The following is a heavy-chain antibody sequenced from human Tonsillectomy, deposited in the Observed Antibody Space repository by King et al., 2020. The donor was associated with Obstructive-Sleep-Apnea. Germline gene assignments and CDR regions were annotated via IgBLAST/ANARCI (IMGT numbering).Heavy chain of an antibody. CDR1: GFTFDDYA. CDR3: AKDEWYSGWSGLDY. CDR2: ISWNSGSI. V-gene: IGHV3-9*01. D-gene: IGHD6-19*01. J-gene: IGHJ4*02. Sequence: VQLVESGGGLVQPGRSLRLSCAASGFTFDDYAMHWVRQAPGKGLEWVSGISWNSGSIGDADSVKGRFTISRDNAKNSLYLQMNNLRPEDTALYYCAKDEWYSGWSGLDYWGQGILVTVSS.